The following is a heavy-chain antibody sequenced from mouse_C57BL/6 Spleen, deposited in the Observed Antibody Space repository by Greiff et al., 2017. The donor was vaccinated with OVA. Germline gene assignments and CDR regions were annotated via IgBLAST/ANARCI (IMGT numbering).Heavy chain of an antibody. CDR1: GFTFSDYG. Sequence: EVQLVESGGGLVKPGGSLKLSCAASGFTFSDYGMHWVRQAPEKGLEWVAYISSGSSTIYYADTVKGRFTISRDNAKNTLFLQMTSLRSEDTAMYYCARPFYYGSSKGYYFDYWGQGTTLTVSS. CDR2: ISSGSSTI. J-gene: IGHJ2*01. CDR3: ARPFYYGSSKGYYFDY. V-gene: IGHV5-17*01. D-gene: IGHD1-1*01.